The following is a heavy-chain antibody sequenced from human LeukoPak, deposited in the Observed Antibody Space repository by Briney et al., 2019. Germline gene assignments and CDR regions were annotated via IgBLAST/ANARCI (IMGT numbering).Heavy chain of an antibody. CDR1: GGSISSSNE. V-gene: IGHV4-4*02. D-gene: IGHD2-15*01. CDR2: IHHSGST. J-gene: IGHJ4*02. CDR3: AGGEGYFDP. Sequence: SETLSLTCAVSGGSISSSNEWSWVRQPPGKGLEWIGEIHHSGSTNYNPSLKSRVTISVDKSKNQFSLKLSYLTAADTAVYQRAGGEGYFDPWGQGTLVTVSS.